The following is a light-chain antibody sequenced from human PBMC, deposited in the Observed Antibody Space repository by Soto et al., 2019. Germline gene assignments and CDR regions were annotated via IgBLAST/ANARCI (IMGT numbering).Light chain of an antibody. V-gene: IGKV3-20*01. CDR2: ATS. J-gene: IGKJ1*01. CDR1: QTVRNNY. CDR3: QQYGSSGT. Sequence: EFVLAQSPGTLSLSPGEMATLSCSASQTVRNNYLAWYQQKPVQAPRLLIYATSSRATGIPDRFSGSGSGTDFTLTISRLEPEDFAVYYCQQYGSSGTFGQGTKVDI.